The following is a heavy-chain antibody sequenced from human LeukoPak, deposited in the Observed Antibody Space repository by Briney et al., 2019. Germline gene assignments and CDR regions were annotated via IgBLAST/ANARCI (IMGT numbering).Heavy chain of an antibody. CDR2: INPNSGGT. CDR3: ARLRGSYYRAFDY. CDR1: GYTFTSYY. Sequence: VASVKVSCKASGYTFTSYYMHWVRQAPGQGLEWMGRINPNSGGTNYAQKFQGRVTMTRDTSISTAYMELSRLRSDDTAVYYCARLRGSYYRAFDYWGQGTLVTVSS. D-gene: IGHD1-26*01. V-gene: IGHV1-2*06. J-gene: IGHJ4*02.